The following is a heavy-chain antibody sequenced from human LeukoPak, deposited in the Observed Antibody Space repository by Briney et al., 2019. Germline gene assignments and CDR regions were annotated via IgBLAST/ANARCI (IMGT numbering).Heavy chain of an antibody. CDR2: TYYRSKWHN. CDR3: ARLVGGGVDS. J-gene: IGHJ4*02. CDR1: GDSVASNSAA. Sequence: SQTLSLTCAISGDSVASNSAAWNWIRQSPSRGLEWLGRTYYRSKWHNEYAASVKSRITISPDTSKNQFSLQLNSVTPEDTAVYYCARLVGGGVDSWGQGTLVTVSS. D-gene: IGHD2-8*02. V-gene: IGHV6-1*01.